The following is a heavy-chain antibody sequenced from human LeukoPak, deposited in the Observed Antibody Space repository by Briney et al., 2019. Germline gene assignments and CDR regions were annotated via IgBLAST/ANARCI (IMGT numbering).Heavy chain of an antibody. J-gene: IGHJ4*02. CDR2: ISSSSSYI. CDR3: ASHSSGWYISIDY. V-gene: IGHV3-21*01. D-gene: IGHD6-19*01. CDR1: GFTFSSYS. Sequence: GGSLRLSCAASGFTFSSYSMNWVRQAPGKGLEWVSSISSSSSYIYYADSVKGRITISRDNAKNSLYLQMNSLKAEDTAVYYCASHSSGWYISIDYWGQGTLVTVSS.